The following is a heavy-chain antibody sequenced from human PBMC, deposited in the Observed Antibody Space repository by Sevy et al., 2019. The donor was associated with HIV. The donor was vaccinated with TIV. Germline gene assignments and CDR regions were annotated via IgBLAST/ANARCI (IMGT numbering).Heavy chain of an antibody. CDR2: ISGAGTYT. J-gene: IGHJ4*02. Sequence: WGSLRLSCAASGFTFSAYYMTWIRQAPGKGLEWVSYISGAGTYTNYVESVKGRFTISRDNSKNSLYLQMNSLRAEDTAVYFCARSRSNYGDYYFDYWGQGILVTVSS. CDR1: GFTFSAYY. V-gene: IGHV3-11*06. D-gene: IGHD4-17*01. CDR3: ARSRSNYGDYYFDY.